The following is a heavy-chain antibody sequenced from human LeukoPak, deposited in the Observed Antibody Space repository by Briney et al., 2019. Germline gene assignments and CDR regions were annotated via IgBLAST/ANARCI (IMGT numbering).Heavy chain of an antibody. CDR3: VNGGWGATFHC. CDR2: IGDRGITT. V-gene: IGHV3-23*01. J-gene: IGHJ4*02. D-gene: IGHD1-26*01. CDR1: GFTFSDFP. Sequence: HSGGSLRLSCAASGFTFSDFPMTWVRQAPGKGLEYVSSIGDRGITTYYADSVKGRFTISRDNSKNTLYLQINSLRVEDTAVYYCVNGGWGATFHCWGQGTLVTVSS.